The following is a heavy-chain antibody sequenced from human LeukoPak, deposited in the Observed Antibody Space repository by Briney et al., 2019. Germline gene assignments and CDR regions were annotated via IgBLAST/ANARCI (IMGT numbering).Heavy chain of an antibody. CDR2: IYTSGST. J-gene: IGHJ4*02. D-gene: IGHD2-15*01. Sequence: SETLSLTCTVSGGSISSYYWSWIRQPPGKGLEWIGRIYTSGSTNYNPSLKSRVTMSVDTSKNQFSLKLSSVTAADTAVYYCARGRDTVSTPFDYWGQGTLVTVSS. V-gene: IGHV4-4*07. CDR1: GGSISSYY. CDR3: ARGRDTVSTPFDY.